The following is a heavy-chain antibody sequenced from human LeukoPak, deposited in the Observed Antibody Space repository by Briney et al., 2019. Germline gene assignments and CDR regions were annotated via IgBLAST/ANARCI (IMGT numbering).Heavy chain of an antibody. J-gene: IGHJ6*02. CDR2: VNRDGSET. Sequence: GGSLRLSCAASGFTLSNHWMTWVRQVPGRGPEWVANVNRDGSETYYLDSVKGRFTISRDNAKNSLYLQMSSLRAEDTALYYCVRNNAMDVWGQGTTVIVSS. CDR1: GFTLSNHW. CDR3: VRNNAMDV. D-gene: IGHD2-8*01. V-gene: IGHV3-7*03.